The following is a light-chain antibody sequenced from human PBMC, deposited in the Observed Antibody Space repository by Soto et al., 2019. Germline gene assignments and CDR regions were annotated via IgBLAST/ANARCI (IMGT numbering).Light chain of an antibody. Sequence: DIQMTQSPSSLSASVEDRVIITCRASQSIRKYLNWYQQKPGKAPKLLIYDASSLETGVPSRFSGSGSGTDFTLTISSLQPEDFATYYCQQYDNLPLIFGQGTRLEI. J-gene: IGKJ5*01. V-gene: IGKV1-33*01. CDR2: DAS. CDR1: QSIRKY. CDR3: QQYDNLPLI.